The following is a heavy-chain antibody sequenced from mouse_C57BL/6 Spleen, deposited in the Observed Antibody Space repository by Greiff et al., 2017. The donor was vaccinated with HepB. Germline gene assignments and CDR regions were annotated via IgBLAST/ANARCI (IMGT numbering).Heavy chain of an antibody. V-gene: IGHV5-6*02. D-gene: IGHD1-1*01. CDR3: ARHNYGSSYEKYYFDY. Sequence: DVKLVESGGDLVKPGGSLKLSCAASGFTFSSYGMSWVRQTPDKRLEWVATISSGGSYTYYPDSVKGRFTISRDNAKNTLYLQMSSLKSEDTAMYYCARHNYGSSYEKYYFDYWGQGTTLTVSS. CDR1: GFTFSSYG. CDR2: ISSGGSYT. J-gene: IGHJ2*01.